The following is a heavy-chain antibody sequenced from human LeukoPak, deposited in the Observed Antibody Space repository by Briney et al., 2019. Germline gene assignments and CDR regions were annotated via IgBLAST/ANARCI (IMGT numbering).Heavy chain of an antibody. CDR1: GFAFRSYG. Sequence: GGSLRLSCAASGFAFRSYGMTWVRQAPGKGLEWVSAISDDASKTYYADSVKGRFTISRDNSKNTLYLQMNSLRAEDTAVYYCAKDRSMTTVVSDYFDYWGQGTLVTVSS. V-gene: IGHV3-23*01. D-gene: IGHD4-23*01. CDR2: ISDDASKT. J-gene: IGHJ4*02. CDR3: AKDRSMTTVVSDYFDY.